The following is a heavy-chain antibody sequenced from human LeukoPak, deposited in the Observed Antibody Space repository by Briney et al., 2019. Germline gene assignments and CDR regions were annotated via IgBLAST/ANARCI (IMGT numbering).Heavy chain of an antibody. CDR1: GGSISSSSYY. V-gene: IGHV4-39*01. J-gene: IGHJ3*02. Sequence: SETLSLTCTVSGGSISSSSYYWGWIRQPPGKGLEWIGSIYYSGSTYYNPSLKSRVTISVDTSKNQFSLKLSSVTAADTAVYYCAYCGGDCYYLGAFDIWGQGTVVTVSS. CDR2: IYYSGST. CDR3: AYCGGDCYYLGAFDI. D-gene: IGHD2-21*02.